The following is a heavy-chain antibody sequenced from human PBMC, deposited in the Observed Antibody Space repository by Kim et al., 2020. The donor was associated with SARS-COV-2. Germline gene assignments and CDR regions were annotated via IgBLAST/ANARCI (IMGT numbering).Heavy chain of an antibody. D-gene: IGHD2-15*01. V-gene: IGHV3-23*01. CDR3: RLCLTRIIIDHEYFDS. Sequence: DSVKGRFTISRDNSKTTLYLQMNSLRPEDTALYYCRLCLTRIIIDHEYFDSWGQGTLVTVSS. J-gene: IGHJ4*02.